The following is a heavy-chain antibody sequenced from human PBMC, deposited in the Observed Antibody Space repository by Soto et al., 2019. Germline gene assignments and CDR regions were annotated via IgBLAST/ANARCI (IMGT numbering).Heavy chain of an antibody. J-gene: IGHJ5*02. D-gene: IGHD3-3*01. V-gene: IGHV1-2*02. CDR2: INPNSGGT. CDR3: ARDMDDYDFWSGYYHPNWFDP. CDR1: GYTFTGYY. Sequence: AAVKVSCKASGYTFTGYYMHWVRQAPGQGLEWMGWINPNSGGTNYAQKFQGRVTMTRDTSISTAYMELSRLRSDDTAVYYCARDMDDYDFWSGYYHPNWFDPWGQGTMVTVSS.